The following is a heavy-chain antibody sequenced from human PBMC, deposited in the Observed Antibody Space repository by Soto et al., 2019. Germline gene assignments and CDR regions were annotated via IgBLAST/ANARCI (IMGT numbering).Heavy chain of an antibody. V-gene: IGHV3-30*18. Sequence: QVQLVESGGGVVQPGRSLRLSCAASGFTFSSYGMHWVRQAPGKGLEWVAVISYDGSNKYYADSVKGRFTISRDNSKNTLYLQMNSLRAEDTAVYYCAKGIGVVLGPLTLDYWGQGTLVTVS. CDR2: ISYDGSNK. D-gene: IGHD2-15*01. CDR3: AKGIGVVLGPLTLDY. J-gene: IGHJ4*02. CDR1: GFTFSSYG.